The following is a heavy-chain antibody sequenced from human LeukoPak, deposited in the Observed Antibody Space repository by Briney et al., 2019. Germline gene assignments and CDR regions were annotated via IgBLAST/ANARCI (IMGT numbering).Heavy chain of an antibody. CDR1: GGSFSGYY. V-gene: IGHV4-34*01. Sequence: PSETLSLTCAVYGGSFSGYYWSWIRQPPGKGLEWIGEINHSGSTNYNPPLKSRVTISVDTSKNQFSLKLSSVTAADTAVYYCARGEVRCSSTSCYVGWFDPWGQGTLVTVSS. D-gene: IGHD2-2*01. J-gene: IGHJ5*02. CDR3: ARGEVRCSSTSCYVGWFDP. CDR2: INHSGST.